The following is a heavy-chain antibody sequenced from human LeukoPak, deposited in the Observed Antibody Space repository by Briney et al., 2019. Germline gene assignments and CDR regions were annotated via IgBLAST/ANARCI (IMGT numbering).Heavy chain of an antibody. CDR2: IRSKIFDVRT. CDR1: GFTFGDYA. V-gene: IGHV3-49*03. D-gene: IGHD2-2*02. J-gene: IGHJ4*02. CDR3: ARSILFLAY. Sequence: PGRSLRLSCTASGFTFGDYAMSWFRQAPGKGLEGGGVIRSKIFDVRTEYAASVKGRFTISRADYECIVNLQMISLKTKAVDVYYCARSILFLAYRGQGTLVTVSS.